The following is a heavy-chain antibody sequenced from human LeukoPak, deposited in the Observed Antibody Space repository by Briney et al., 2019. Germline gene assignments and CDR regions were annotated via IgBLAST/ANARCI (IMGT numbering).Heavy chain of an antibody. D-gene: IGHD4-17*01. CDR3: AGGETTVTINPLDY. V-gene: IGHV3-66*01. CDR1: GFTVSSNY. J-gene: IGHJ4*02. Sequence: GGSLRLSCAASGFTVSSNYMSWVRQAPGKGLEWVSVIYSGGSTYYADSVKGRFTISRDNSKNTLYLQMNSLRAEDTAVYYCAGGETTVTINPLDYWGQGTLVTVSS. CDR2: IYSGGST.